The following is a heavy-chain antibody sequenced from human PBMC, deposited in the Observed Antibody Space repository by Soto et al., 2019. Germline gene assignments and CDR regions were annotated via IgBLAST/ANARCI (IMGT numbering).Heavy chain of an antibody. CDR1: GGSFSGYY. CDR2: INHSGST. V-gene: IGHV4-34*01. J-gene: IGHJ5*02. Sequence: QVQLQQWGAGLLKPSETLSLTCAVYGGSFSGYYWSWIRQPPGKGLEWIGEINHSGSTNYNPSLKSRVTLSVDTSKNQFSLKLSSVTAADTAVYYCARGASIAAGCWFDPWGQGTLVTVSS. CDR3: ARGASIAAGCWFDP. D-gene: IGHD6-13*01.